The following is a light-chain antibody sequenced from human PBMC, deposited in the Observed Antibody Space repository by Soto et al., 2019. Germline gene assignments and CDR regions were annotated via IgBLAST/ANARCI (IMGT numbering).Light chain of an antibody. V-gene: IGKV1-6*01. Sequence: TQMTQSPLSLSASVGETITITCRASRDVGSDVSWYQQKPGQAPKLVIYAASNLYTGVPSRFSGRRSGTEFTLTISSLQPEDFASYYCLQYYGASWTFGQGTKVEIE. CDR3: LQYYGASWT. CDR2: AAS. CDR1: RDVGSD. J-gene: IGKJ1*01.